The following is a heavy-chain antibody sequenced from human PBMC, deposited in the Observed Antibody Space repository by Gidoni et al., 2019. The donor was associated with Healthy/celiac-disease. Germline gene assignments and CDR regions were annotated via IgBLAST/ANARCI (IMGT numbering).Heavy chain of an antibody. D-gene: IGHD4-4*01. J-gene: IGHJ5*02. Sequence: APGKGLEWVSSISSSSSYIYYADSVKGRFTISRDNAKNSLYLQMNSLRAEDTAVYYCASPPYDYSTSWGQGTLVTVSS. CDR2: ISSSSSYI. V-gene: IGHV3-21*01. CDR3: ASPPYDYSTS.